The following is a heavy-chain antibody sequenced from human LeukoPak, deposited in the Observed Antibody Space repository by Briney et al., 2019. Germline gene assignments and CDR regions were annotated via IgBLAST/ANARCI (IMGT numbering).Heavy chain of an antibody. D-gene: IGHD1-26*01. CDR3: ARDRASGSYSDY. J-gene: IGHJ4*02. CDR1: GFTFSSYS. Sequence: GGSLRLSRAASGFTFSSYSMNWGRQAPGKGLGWVSSISSSSSYIYYADSVKGRFTISRDNAKNSLYLQMNSLRAEDTAVYYCARDRASGSYSDYWGQGTLVTVSS. CDR2: ISSSSSYI. V-gene: IGHV3-21*01.